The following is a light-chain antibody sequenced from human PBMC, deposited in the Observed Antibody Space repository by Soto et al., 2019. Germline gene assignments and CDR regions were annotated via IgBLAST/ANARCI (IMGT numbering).Light chain of an antibody. J-gene: IGKJ1*01. CDR1: QGLKHSDGNTY. CDR2: NVS. Sequence: DVVMTQSPLSLPVTLGQPASISCRSSQGLKHSDGNTYLHWFQQRPGQSPRRLINNVSNRDSGVQDRFSGSGSGTDFSLKISRVEAEDVRLFYCMQGTHWPLTFGQGTKLEIK. CDR3: MQGTHWPLT. V-gene: IGKV2-30*02.